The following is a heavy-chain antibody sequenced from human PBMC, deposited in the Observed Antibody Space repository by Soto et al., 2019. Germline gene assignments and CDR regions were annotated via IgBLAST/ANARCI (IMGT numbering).Heavy chain of an antibody. J-gene: IGHJ6*02. CDR1: GYTFTSYD. CDR3: ARGFITIFGVEHYGMDV. V-gene: IGHV1-8*01. Sequence: GASVKVSCKASGYTFTSYDINWVRQVTGQGLEWMGWMNPNSGNTGYAQKFQGRVTMTRNTSISTAYMELSSLRSEDTAVYYCARGFITIFGVEHYGMDVWGQGTTVTVSS. CDR2: MNPNSGNT. D-gene: IGHD3-3*01.